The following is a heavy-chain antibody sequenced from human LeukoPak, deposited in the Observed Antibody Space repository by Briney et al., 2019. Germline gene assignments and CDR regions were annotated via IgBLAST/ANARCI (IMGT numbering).Heavy chain of an antibody. CDR3: ARGAPNYDFLSYYYYGMDV. D-gene: IGHD3-3*01. CDR2: ISYDGSNK. J-gene: IGHJ6*02. Sequence: GGSLRLSCAASGFTFSSYAMHWVRQAPGKGLEWVAVISYDGSNKYYADSAKGRFTISRDNSKNTLYLQMNSLRAEDTAVYYCARGAPNYDFLSYYYYGMDVWGQGTTVTVSS. CDR1: GFTFSSYA. V-gene: IGHV3-30-3*01.